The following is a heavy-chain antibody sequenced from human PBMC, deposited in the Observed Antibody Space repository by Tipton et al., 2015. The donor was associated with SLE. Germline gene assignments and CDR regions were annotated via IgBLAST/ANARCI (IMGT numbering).Heavy chain of an antibody. Sequence: AVSGFTFSSYSMNWVRQAPGKGLEWVSSISSSSSYIYYADSVKGRFTISRDNAKNSLYLQMNSLRAEDTAVYYCARGALSGNWFDPWGQGTLVTVSS. CDR1: GFTFSSYS. D-gene: IGHD3-16*02. V-gene: IGHV3-21*01. CDR3: ARGALSGNWFDP. J-gene: IGHJ5*02. CDR2: ISSSSSYI.